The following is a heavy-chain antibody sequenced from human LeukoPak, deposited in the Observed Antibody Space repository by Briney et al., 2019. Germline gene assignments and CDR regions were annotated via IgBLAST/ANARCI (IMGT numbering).Heavy chain of an antibody. CDR1: GYSFTSYW. J-gene: IGHJ4*02. D-gene: IGHD3-22*01. CDR3: ARSYDGSGYYPDY. V-gene: IGHV5-10-1*01. CDR2: IDPSDSYT. Sequence: GESLKISCKGSGYSFTSYWISWARQMPGKGLEWMGRIDPSDSYTNYRPSFQGHVTFSADKSISTAYLQWSSLKASDTAMYYCARSYDGSGYYPDYWGQGTLVTVSS.